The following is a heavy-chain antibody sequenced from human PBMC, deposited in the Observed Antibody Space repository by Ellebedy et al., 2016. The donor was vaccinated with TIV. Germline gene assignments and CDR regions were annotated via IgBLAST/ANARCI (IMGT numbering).Heavy chain of an antibody. D-gene: IGHD6-13*01. J-gene: IGHJ3*01. CDR1: GFTFRNFG. CDR3: AKDRRKTAGLDALDV. V-gene: IGHV3-30*18. CDR2: ISSEGYSK. Sequence: GESLKISXAASGFTFRNFGMHWVRQAPGKVLEWVTVISSEGYSKFYADSVKDRFTISRDNSRNTPSLQMNSLRLEDTAVYFCAKDRRKTAGLDALDVWGRGTVVTVSS.